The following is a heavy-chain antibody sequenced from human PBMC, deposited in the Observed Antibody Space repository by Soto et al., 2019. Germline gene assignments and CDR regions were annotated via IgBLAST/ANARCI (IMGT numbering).Heavy chain of an antibody. CDR1: GFTFSSYE. V-gene: IGHV3-48*03. Sequence: EVQLVESGGGLVQPGGSLRLSCAASGFTFSSYEMNWVRQAPGKGLEWVSYISSSGSTIYYADSVKGRFTISRDNAKNSLYLQMNSLRAEDTAVYYCARDIFGVVQYYYYYGMDVWGQGTTVTVSS. CDR3: ARDIFGVVQYYYYYGMDV. D-gene: IGHD3-3*01. CDR2: ISSSGSTI. J-gene: IGHJ6*02.